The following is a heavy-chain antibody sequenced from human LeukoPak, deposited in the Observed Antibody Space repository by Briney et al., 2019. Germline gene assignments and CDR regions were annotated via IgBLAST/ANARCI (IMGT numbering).Heavy chain of an antibody. CDR3: ARIGRPGIAAAGTSSMDY. J-gene: IGHJ4*02. V-gene: IGHV1-18*01. CDR2: ISAYNGNT. D-gene: IGHD6-13*01. Sequence: APVKVSCKASGYTFTSYGISWVRQAPGQGLEWMGWISAYNGNTNYAQKLQGRVTMTTDTSTSTAYMELRSLRSDDTAVYYCARIGRPGIAAAGTSSMDYWGQGTLVTVSS. CDR1: GYTFTSYG.